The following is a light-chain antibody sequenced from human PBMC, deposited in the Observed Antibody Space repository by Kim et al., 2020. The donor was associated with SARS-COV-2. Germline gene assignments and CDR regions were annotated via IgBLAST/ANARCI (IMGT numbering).Light chain of an antibody. V-gene: IGKV3-20*01. CDR2: GAS. CDR1: QTVISNY. Sequence: EIVLTQSPGTLSLSPGERATLSCRASQTVISNYLACYQQKPGQAPRLLIYGASSRATGIPDRFSGSGSGTDFTLTISSLEPEDFAVYNCQQYGSSPLTFGGGTKVDIK. CDR3: QQYGSSPLT. J-gene: IGKJ4*01.